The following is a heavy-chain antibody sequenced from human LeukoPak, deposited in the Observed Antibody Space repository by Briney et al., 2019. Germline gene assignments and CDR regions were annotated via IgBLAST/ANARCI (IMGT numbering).Heavy chain of an antibody. J-gene: IGHJ6*02. CDR3: ARFCSGGNCYYYALDV. Sequence: SETLSLTCTVSGGSISSSSYYWGWIRQPPGKGLEWIGSIYYSGSTYYNPSLKSRVTISVDTSKNQFFLKLSSVTAADTAVYYCARFCSGGNCYYYALDVWGQGTTVTVSS. CDR1: GGSISSSSYY. D-gene: IGHD2-15*01. V-gene: IGHV4-39*07. CDR2: IYYSGST.